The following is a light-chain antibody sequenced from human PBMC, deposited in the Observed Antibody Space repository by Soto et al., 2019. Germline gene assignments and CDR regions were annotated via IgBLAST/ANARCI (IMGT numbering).Light chain of an antibody. CDR1: SSNIGSHS. CDR3: KSYAGSNTYV. CDR2: KNN. J-gene: IGLJ1*01. V-gene: IGLV1-44*01. Sequence: QPVLTQPPSASGTPGQTVTISCSGSSSNIGSHSVNWYQQLPGTAPKLIIYKNNQRPSGVPDRFSDSKSGTSASLAISGLQSDDEADYFCKSYAGSNTYVFGSGTKVTVL.